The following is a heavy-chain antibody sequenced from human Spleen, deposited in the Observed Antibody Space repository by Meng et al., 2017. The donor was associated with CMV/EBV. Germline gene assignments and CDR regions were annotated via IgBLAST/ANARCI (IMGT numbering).Heavy chain of an antibody. CDR3: AHSLTGGRIDY. D-gene: IGHD7-27*01. Sequence: SGPTLVKPTQPLTLTCTFSGFSLSTSGVGVGWIRQPPGKALEWLAPIYWNDDKRYSPALNSRLTITKDTSKNQVVLTMTNMDPVDTATYYCAHSLTGGRIDYWGQGTLVTVSS. CDR2: IYWNDDK. CDR1: GFSLSTSGVG. V-gene: IGHV2-5*01. J-gene: IGHJ4*02.